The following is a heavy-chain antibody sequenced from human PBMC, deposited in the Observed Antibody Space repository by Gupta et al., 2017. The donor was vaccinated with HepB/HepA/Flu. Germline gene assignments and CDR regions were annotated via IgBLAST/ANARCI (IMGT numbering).Heavy chain of an antibody. CDR3: AKDLAWGYYDTNHIGMDV. Sequence: QVQLVESGGGVVQPGRSLRLSCAASGFTFSSYGMHWVRQAPGKGLEWVAVISYDGSNKYYADSVKGRFTISRDNSKNTLYLQMNSLRAEDTAVYYCAKDLAWGYYDTNHIGMDVWGQGTTVTVSS. CDR1: GFTFSSYG. J-gene: IGHJ6*02. V-gene: IGHV3-30*18. D-gene: IGHD3-22*01. CDR2: ISYDGSNK.